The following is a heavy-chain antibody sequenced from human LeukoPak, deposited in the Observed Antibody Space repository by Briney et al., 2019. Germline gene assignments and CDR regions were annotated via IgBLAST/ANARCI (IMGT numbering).Heavy chain of an antibody. CDR3: ALDDTTDYYHT. Sequence: PSETLSLTCAVYGGSFSGYYWSWIRQPPGKGLEWIGEINHSGSTNYNPSLKSRVTISVDTSKNQFSLKLSSVTAADTAVYYCALDDTTDYYHTWGQGTLVTVSS. CDR1: GGSFSGYY. D-gene: IGHD3-22*01. V-gene: IGHV4-34*01. CDR2: INHSGST. J-gene: IGHJ5*02.